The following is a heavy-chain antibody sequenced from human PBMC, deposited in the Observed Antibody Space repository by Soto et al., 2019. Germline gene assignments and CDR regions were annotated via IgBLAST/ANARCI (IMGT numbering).Heavy chain of an antibody. CDR3: AREKPSGYKNYYYGMDV. V-gene: IGHV3-48*02. Sequence: GGSLRLSCAASGFTFSSYSMNWVRQAPGKGLEWVSYISSSSSTIYYADSVKGRFTISRDNAKNSLYLQMNSLRDEDTAVYYCAREKPSGYKNYYYGMDVWGQGTTVTVSS. CDR2: ISSSSSTI. CDR1: GFTFSSYS. J-gene: IGHJ6*02. D-gene: IGHD5-18*01.